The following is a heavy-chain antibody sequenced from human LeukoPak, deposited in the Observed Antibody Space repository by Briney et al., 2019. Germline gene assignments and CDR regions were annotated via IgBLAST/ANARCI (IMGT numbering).Heavy chain of an antibody. CDR1: GGSISSSNW. D-gene: IGHD2-2*01. J-gene: IGHJ3*02. V-gene: IGHV4-4*02. CDR2: IYHSGST. CDR3: AREVVSDDADAFDI. Sequence: SGTLSLTCAVSGGSISSSNWWSWVRQPPGKGLEWIGEIYHSGSTNYNPSLKSRVTISVDKSKNQFSLKLSSVTAADTAVYYCAREVVSDDADAFDIWGQGTMATVSS.